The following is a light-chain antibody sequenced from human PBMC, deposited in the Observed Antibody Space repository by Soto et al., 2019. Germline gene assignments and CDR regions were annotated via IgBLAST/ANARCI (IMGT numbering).Light chain of an antibody. V-gene: IGKV3-15*01. CDR1: QSVSSN. J-gene: IGKJ1*01. Sequence: EIVMTQSPATLSVSPGERATLSCRASQSVSSNLAWYQQKPGQAPRLLIYGASTRATGIPARFSGSGSGTEFTLTISSLQSEDFAVYYCQQYKNWVRVTFGQGTKVDIK. CDR3: QQYKNWVRVT. CDR2: GAS.